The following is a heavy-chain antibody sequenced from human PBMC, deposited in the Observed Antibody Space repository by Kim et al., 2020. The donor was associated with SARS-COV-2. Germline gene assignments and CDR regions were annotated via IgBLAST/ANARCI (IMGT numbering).Heavy chain of an antibody. J-gene: IGHJ4*02. CDR3: ARSDYYDSSGYYYVLIGNHFFDC. CDR1: GFTFSSYA. D-gene: IGHD3-22*01. CDR2: ISYDGSNK. Sequence: GGSLRLSCAASGFTFSSYAMHWVRQAPGKGLEWVAVISYDGSNKYYADSVKGRFTISRDNSKNTLYLQMNSLRAEDTAVYYCARSDYYDSSGYYYVLIGNHFFDCWGQGTLVTVSS. V-gene: IGHV3-30*04.